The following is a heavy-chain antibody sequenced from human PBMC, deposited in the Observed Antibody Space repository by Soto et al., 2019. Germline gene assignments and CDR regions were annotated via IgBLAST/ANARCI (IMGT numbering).Heavy chain of an antibody. V-gene: IGHV4-34*01. CDR1: GGSFSGYY. CDR2: INHSGST. J-gene: IGHJ4*02. Sequence: SETLSLTCAVYGGSFSGYYWSWIRQPPGKGLEWIGEINHSGSTNYNPSLKSRVTISVDTSKNQFSLKLSSVTAAGTAVYYCARGTIYRALNPYFDYWGQGTLVTVSS. CDR3: ARGTIYRALNPYFDY. D-gene: IGHD3-10*01.